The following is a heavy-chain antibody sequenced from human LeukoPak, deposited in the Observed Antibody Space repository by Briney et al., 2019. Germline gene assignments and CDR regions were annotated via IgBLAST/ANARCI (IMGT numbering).Heavy chain of an antibody. V-gene: IGHV3-23*01. D-gene: IGHD4-23*01. CDR1: GFSFNNYA. Sequence: PGGSLRLSCAASGFSFNNYAMRWVRHAPGKGLEWVSAISTTGGSPYKAASVKGRFTVSRDNSKNTLALQMDSLRVEDTARYYCAKDWTTVVTPKGYYFDSWGQGTLVSVSS. CDR2: ISTTGGSP. J-gene: IGHJ4*02. CDR3: AKDWTTVVTPKGYYFDS.